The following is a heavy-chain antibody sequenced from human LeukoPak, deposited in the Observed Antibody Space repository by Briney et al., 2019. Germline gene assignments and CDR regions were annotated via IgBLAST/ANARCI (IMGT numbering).Heavy chain of an antibody. CDR1: GYTFTGYY. D-gene: IGHD5-24*01. V-gene: IGHV1-2*02. Sequence: GASVKVSCKASGYTFTGYYMHWVRQAPEQGLEWMGWINPNSGGTNYAQKFQGRVTVTRDTSISTAYMELSRLRSDDTAVYYCARSHSGEMARSPGDYWGQGTLVTVSS. J-gene: IGHJ4*02. CDR3: ARSHSGEMARSPGDY. CDR2: INPNSGGT.